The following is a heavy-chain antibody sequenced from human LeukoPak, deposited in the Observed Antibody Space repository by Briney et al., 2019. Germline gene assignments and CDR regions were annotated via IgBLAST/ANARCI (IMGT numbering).Heavy chain of an antibody. V-gene: IGHV1-2*04. CDR3: ARGNYYGSGSYFDY. CDR1: GYTFTGYY. Sequence: ASVKVSCKASGYTFTGYYMHWVRQAPGQGLEWMGWINPNSGGTNYAQKFQGWVTMTRDTSISTAHMELSRLRSDDTAVYYCARGNYYGSGSYFDYWGQGTLVTVSS. D-gene: IGHD3-10*01. J-gene: IGHJ4*02. CDR2: INPNSGGT.